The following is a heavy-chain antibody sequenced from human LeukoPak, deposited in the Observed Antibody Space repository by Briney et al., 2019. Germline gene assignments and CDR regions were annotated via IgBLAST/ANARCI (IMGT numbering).Heavy chain of an antibody. V-gene: IGHV1-2*06. CDR3: ARSVTGTMNFDY. CDR1: GYTFTGYY. J-gene: IGHJ4*02. CDR2: INPNSGGT. D-gene: IGHD1-7*01. Sequence: ASVKVSCKASGYTFTGYYMHWVRQAPGQGLEWMGRINPNSGGTNYAQKFQGRVTMTRDTTISTAYMELSRLRSDDAAVYYCARSVTGTMNFDYWGQGTLVTVSS.